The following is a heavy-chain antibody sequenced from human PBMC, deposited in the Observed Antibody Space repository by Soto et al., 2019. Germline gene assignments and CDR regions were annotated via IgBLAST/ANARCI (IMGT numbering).Heavy chain of an antibody. CDR2: IIPIFGTA. J-gene: IGHJ4*02. CDR1: GGTFSIYS. Sequence: GASVTVSCKASGGTFSIYSIIWVRQAPGQGLEWMGGIIPIFGTANYAQKFQGRVTITADESTSTAYMELSSLRSEDTAVYYCAIEYSSSPPYYPIGYWGQGTLVTVSS. D-gene: IGHD6-6*01. V-gene: IGHV1-69*13. CDR3: AIEYSSSPPYYPIGY.